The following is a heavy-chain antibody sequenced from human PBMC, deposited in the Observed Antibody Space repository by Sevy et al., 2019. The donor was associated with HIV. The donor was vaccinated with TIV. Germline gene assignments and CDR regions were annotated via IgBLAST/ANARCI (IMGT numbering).Heavy chain of an antibody. CDR2: IKPDGSVK. J-gene: IGHJ6*03. CDR1: GFSFSNYW. D-gene: IGHD2-21*01. Sequence: GGSLRLSCVVSGFSFSNYWMTWVRQAPGKGLEWVANIKPDGSVKSYVDSVKGRFTISRDNAKKSLSLQMNSLSAEDTAVYYCARDTYYFYVDVWGKGTTVTVSS. CDR3: ARDTYYFYVDV. V-gene: IGHV3-7*01.